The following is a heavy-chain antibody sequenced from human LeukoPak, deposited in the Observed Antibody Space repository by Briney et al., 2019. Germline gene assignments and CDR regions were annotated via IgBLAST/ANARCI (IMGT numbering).Heavy chain of an antibody. D-gene: IGHD1-1*01. CDR3: ARETGTTRGRGYYYYYMDV. CDR1: GYTFTSYG. Sequence: EASVKVSCKASGYTFTSYGISWVRQAPGQGLEWMGWISAYNGNTNYAQKLQGRVTMTTDTSTSTAYMELRSLRSDDTAVYYCARETGTTRGRGYYYYYMDVWGKGTTVTISS. J-gene: IGHJ6*03. V-gene: IGHV1-18*01. CDR2: ISAYNGNT.